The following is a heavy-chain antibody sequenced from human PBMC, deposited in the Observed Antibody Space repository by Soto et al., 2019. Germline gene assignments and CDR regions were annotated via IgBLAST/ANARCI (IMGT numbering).Heavy chain of an antibody. D-gene: IGHD1-26*01. V-gene: IGHV1-69*01. CDR3: ARDQYWELLYDFDY. CDR2: IIPILCTA. CDR1: GGTFSSYA. J-gene: IGHJ4*02. Sequence: QVQLVQAGAEVKKPGSSVKVSCKASGGTFSSYAISWGQQAPGQGLEWMGGIIPILCTANYAQKFQCRVTIAADESTSTAYMELSSLRYEDTAVYYCARDQYWELLYDFDYWGQGTLVTVSS.